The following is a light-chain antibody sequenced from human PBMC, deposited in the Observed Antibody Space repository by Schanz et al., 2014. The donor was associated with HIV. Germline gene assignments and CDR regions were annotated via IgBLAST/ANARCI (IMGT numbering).Light chain of an antibody. CDR3: SSYAGSNNLL. Sequence: QSALTQPRSVPGSPGQSVTISCTGTSRDIGAYNYISRYQQYPGKAPKVMIYEVSKRPSGVPDRFSGSRSGNTASLTVSGLQAEDEADYYCSSYAGSNNLLFGGGTKLTVL. CDR2: EVS. V-gene: IGLV2-11*02. J-gene: IGLJ3*02. CDR1: SRDIGAYNY.